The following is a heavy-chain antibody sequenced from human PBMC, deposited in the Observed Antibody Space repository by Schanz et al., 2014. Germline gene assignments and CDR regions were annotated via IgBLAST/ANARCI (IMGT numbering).Heavy chain of an antibody. J-gene: IGHJ4*02. V-gene: IGHV3-11*05. D-gene: IGHD3-10*01. CDR3: AKDGIMVQGVIWERYFDS. CDR2: ISSSSSYT. CDR1: GLTFSDYY. Sequence: QVQLVESGGGLVKPGGSLRLSCAASGLTFSDYYMSWIRQAPGKGLEWVSYISSSSSYTNYADSVKGRFTISRDNAKNSLYLQMNSLRAEDTALYYCAKDGIMVQGVIWERYFDSSGQGTLVTVSS.